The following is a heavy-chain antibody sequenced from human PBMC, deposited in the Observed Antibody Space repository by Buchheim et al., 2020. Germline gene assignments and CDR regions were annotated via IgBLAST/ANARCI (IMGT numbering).Heavy chain of an antibody. CDR3: AKDRIPGATECYFDL. V-gene: IGHV3-23*01. CDR1: GFTFSSYA. Sequence: EVQLLESGGGLVQPGGSLRLSCAASGFTFSSYALTWVRQAPGKGLEWVSTISGSGIKAYYADSVRGRFIISRDNSKNTLYLQMNSLRAEDTAVYYCAKDRIPGATECYFDLWGRGTL. J-gene: IGHJ2*01. CDR2: ISGSGIKA. D-gene: IGHD1-26*01.